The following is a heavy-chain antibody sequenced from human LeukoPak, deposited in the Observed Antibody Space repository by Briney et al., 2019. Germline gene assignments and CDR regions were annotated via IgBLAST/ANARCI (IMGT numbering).Heavy chain of an antibody. Sequence: PGGSLRLSCAASGFTFSSYSMNWVRQAPGKGLEWVANIKQDGSEKYYVDSVKGRFTISRDNAKNSLYLQMNSLRAEDTAVYYCASADYDYVWGSYRPDYWGQGTLVTISS. CDR1: GFTFSSYS. CDR3: ASADYDYVWGSYRPDY. D-gene: IGHD3-16*02. CDR2: IKQDGSEK. J-gene: IGHJ4*02. V-gene: IGHV3-7*01.